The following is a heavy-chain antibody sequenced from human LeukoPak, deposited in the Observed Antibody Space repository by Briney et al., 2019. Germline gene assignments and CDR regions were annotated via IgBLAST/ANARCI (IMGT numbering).Heavy chain of an antibody. D-gene: IGHD3-3*01. J-gene: IGHJ4*02. CDR1: GGSISSYY. V-gene: IGHV4-59*01. CDR2: IYYSGST. Sequence: SETLSLTCTVSGGSISSYYWSWIRQPPGKGLEWIGYIYYSGSTNYNPSLKSRVTISVDTSKNQFSLKLSSVTAADTAVYYCARVGYHFWSGYLPFDYWGQGTLVTVSS. CDR3: ARVGYHFWSGYLPFDY.